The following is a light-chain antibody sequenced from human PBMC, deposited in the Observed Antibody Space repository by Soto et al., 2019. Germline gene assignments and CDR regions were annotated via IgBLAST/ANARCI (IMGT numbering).Light chain of an antibody. J-gene: IGKJ2*01. Sequence: EMVMPQSPATLSVSPGERATLSCRASQSVSRKLAWYQQRPGQAPRLLVYDTSTRATGIPGRFSGSGSGTDFTLTISSLQSEDFAVYYCQEYNNWPPMYTFGQGTKLEIK. CDR3: QEYNNWPPMYT. CDR1: QSVSRK. CDR2: DTS. V-gene: IGKV3-15*01.